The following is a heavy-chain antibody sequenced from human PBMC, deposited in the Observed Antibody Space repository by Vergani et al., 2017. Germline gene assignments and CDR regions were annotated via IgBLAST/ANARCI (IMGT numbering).Heavy chain of an antibody. V-gene: IGHV3-30*02. CDR1: GFTFNQYG. Sequence: QVQLVESGGGVVQPGGSLRLSCAASGFTFNQYGMHWVRQAPGKGLEWVAFIRYDGTKRFYGDSVKGRFTISRDNSQTTVFLQMNSLRADDSAVYYCTKAGQYDSDNFHDSWGQGALVTVAS. D-gene: IGHD3-22*01. CDR3: TKAGQYDSDNFHDS. CDR2: IRYDGTKR. J-gene: IGHJ1*01.